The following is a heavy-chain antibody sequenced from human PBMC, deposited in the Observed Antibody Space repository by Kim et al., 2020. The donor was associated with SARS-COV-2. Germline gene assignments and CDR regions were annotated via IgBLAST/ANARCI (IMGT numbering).Heavy chain of an antibody. V-gene: IGHV3-33*01. D-gene: IGHD6-13*01. CDR2: IWYDGSNK. J-gene: IGHJ3*02. CDR3: ARDSSNPGEQQPDAFDI. Sequence: GGSLRLSCAASGFTFSSYGMHWVRQAPGKGLEWVAVIWYDGSNKYYADSVKGRFTISRDNSKNTLYLQMNSLRAEDTAVYYCARDSSNPGEQQPDAFDIWGQGTMVTVSS. CDR1: GFTFSSYG.